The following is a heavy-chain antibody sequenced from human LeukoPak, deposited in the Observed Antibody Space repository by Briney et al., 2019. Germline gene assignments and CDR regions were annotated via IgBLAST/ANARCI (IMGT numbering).Heavy chain of an antibody. V-gene: IGHV3-23*01. CDR2: ISASGGNT. CDR3: AKSPGAVAADQTYYFDY. CDR1: GFTFISYG. J-gene: IGHJ4*02. D-gene: IGHD6-13*01. Sequence: PGGSLRLSCAASGFTFISYGMSWVRQAPGKGLEWVSAISASGGNTYYADSVKGRFTISRDNSKNTLYLQMNSLRAEDTAVYYCAKSPGAVAADQTYYFDYWGQGTLVTVSS.